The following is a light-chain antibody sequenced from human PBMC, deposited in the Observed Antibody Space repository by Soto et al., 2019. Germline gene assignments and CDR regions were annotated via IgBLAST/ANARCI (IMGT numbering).Light chain of an antibody. V-gene: IGKV3-11*01. CDR1: QSVSSY. CDR3: QQRSNWPPGLT. J-gene: IGKJ4*01. CDR2: DAS. Sequence: EIVLTQSPATLSLSPGERATLSCRASQSVSSYLLWYQQKPGQAPRLLIYDASNRATGIPARFSGSGSETDFTLTISSLEPEDFAVYYCQQRSNWPPGLTFGGGTKVEIK.